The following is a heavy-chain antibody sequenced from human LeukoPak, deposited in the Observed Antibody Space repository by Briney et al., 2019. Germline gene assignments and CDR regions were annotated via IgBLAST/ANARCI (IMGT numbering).Heavy chain of an antibody. CDR1: GGSISSSSYY. J-gene: IGHJ3*02. V-gene: IGHV4-39*07. Sequence: SETLSLTCTVSGGSISSSSYYWGWIRQPPGKGLEWIGSIYYSGSTYYNPSLKSRVTISVDTSKNQFSLKLSSVTAADTAVYYCARDHPAQVAVGSSSAFDIWGQGTMVTVSS. D-gene: IGHD6-6*01. CDR3: ARDHPAQVAVGSSSAFDI. CDR2: IYYSGST.